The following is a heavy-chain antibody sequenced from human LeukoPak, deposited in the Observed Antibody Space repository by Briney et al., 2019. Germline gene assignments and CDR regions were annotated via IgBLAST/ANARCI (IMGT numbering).Heavy chain of an antibody. CDR3: AKSVVVITFRFDD. V-gene: IGHV3-23*01. CDR1: GFMFNSYV. D-gene: IGHD2-15*01. J-gene: IGHJ4*02. Sequence: PGGSLRLSCAASGFMFNSYVMSWVRQAPGTGLEWVSAINGGGGNTYYADSVKGRFTISRDNSKNMVYLQMNSLRADDTAVYYCAKSVVVITFRFDDWGQGALVTVSS. CDR2: INGGGGNT.